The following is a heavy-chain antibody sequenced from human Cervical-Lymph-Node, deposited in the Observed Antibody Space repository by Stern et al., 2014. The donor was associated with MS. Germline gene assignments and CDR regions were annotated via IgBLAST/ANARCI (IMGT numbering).Heavy chain of an antibody. CDR1: GFPFSAYW. V-gene: IGHV3-74*02. Sequence: DVQMVESGGGLVQPGGSLRLSCAASGFPFSAYWMHWVRQAPGKGLVWVSRIDTDGSSTAYADSVKGRFTFSRDNAKNTLYLQMSSLRAEDTAVCYCVRLGGSNDFDYWGQGTLVTVSS. D-gene: IGHD2-15*01. J-gene: IGHJ4*02. CDR2: IDTDGSST. CDR3: VRLGGSNDFDY.